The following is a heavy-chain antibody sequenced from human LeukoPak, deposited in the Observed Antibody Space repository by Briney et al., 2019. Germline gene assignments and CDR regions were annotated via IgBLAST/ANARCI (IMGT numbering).Heavy chain of an antibody. CDR2: FSGTSST. J-gene: IGHJ4*02. Sequence: PGGSLRLSCAASGFTFSSYSMNWVRQAPGKGLEWVSTFSGTSSTSYADAVKGRVTISRDNSKNTLYLQLNSLRAEDTAVYYCAKLKQWQPQRYFFEYWGQGALVTVAS. CDR3: AKLKQWQPQRYFFEY. CDR1: GFTFSSYS. V-gene: IGHV3-23*01. D-gene: IGHD6-19*01.